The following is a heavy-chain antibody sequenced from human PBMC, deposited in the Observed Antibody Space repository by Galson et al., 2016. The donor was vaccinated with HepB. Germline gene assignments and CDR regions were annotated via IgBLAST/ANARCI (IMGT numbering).Heavy chain of an antibody. J-gene: IGHJ4*02. D-gene: IGHD6-13*01. CDR2: IWYNEMNK. CDR3: ARGGHTPAAEYFDS. CDR1: GIRFNAYGG. V-gene: IGHV3-33*01. Sequence: SLRLSCAASGIRFNAYGGTHWVRQAPGKGLEWVAVIWYNEMNKHYADSVKGRFTISRDNSKSTLYLQMNSLRVEDTAVYYCARGGHTPAAEYFDSWGQGTLVTVSS.